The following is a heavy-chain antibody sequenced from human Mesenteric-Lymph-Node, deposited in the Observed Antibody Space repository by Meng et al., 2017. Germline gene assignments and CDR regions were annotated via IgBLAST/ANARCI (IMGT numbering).Heavy chain of an antibody. Sequence: GESLKISCAASGFTFSDSPMHWVRQASGKGLEWVGRIRSKANSYATAYAASVKGRFTISRDDSKNTAYLQMNSLKTEDTAVYYCAKTYGSDLRIAAAGPDFDYWGQGTLVTVSS. V-gene: IGHV3-73*01. CDR1: GFTFSDSP. J-gene: IGHJ4*02. CDR3: AKTYGSDLRIAAAGPDFDY. CDR2: IRSKANSYAT. D-gene: IGHD6-13*01.